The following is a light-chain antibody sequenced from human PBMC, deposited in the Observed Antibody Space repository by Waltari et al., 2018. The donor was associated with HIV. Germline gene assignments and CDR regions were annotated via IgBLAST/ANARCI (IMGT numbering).Light chain of an antibody. Sequence: DIVMTQYPDSLAVSLGETATINCKSSQSIFYISNNKNYLAWYQQKPGQRPQLLLYWASIRESGVSDRFSGSGTGTDFTLTITNLQPEDVATYYCQQYYTTTYTFGQGTKLEIK. CDR2: WAS. CDR1: QSIFYISNNKNY. J-gene: IGKJ2*01. CDR3: QQYYTTTYT. V-gene: IGKV4-1*01.